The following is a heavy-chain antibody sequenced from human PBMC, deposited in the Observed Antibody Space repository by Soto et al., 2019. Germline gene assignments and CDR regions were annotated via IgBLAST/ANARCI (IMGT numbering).Heavy chain of an antibody. CDR2: ISYDGSNK. V-gene: IGHV3-30-3*01. CDR3: ARGPIAARPYSPFDY. D-gene: IGHD6-6*01. CDR1: GFTFSSYA. Sequence: GGSLRLSCAASGFTFSSYAMHWVRQAPGKGLEWVAVISYDGSNKYYADSVKGRFTISRDNSKNTLYLQMNSLRAEDTAVYYCARGPIAARPYSPFDYWGQGTLVTVSS. J-gene: IGHJ4*02.